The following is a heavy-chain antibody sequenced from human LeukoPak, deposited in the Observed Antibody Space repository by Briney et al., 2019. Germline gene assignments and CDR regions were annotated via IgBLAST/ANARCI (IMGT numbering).Heavy chain of an antibody. Sequence: GGSLRLSCAASGFTFSSYAMSWVRQAPGKGLEWVSAISGSGGSTYYADSVKGRFTISRDNSKNTLYLQMNSLRAEDTAVYYCAKDFSYYYDSSGPYFDYWGQGTLVTVSS. CDR3: AKDFSYYYDSSGPYFDY. CDR1: GFTFSSYA. CDR2: ISGSGGST. V-gene: IGHV3-23*01. J-gene: IGHJ4*02. D-gene: IGHD3-22*01.